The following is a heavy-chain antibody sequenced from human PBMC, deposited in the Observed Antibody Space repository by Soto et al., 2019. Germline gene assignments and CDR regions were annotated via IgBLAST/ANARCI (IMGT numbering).Heavy chain of an antibody. CDR2: ISGSGGST. CDR3: ARRSSGWYFDY. J-gene: IGHJ4*02. CDR1: GFTFSSYA. Sequence: EVQLLESGGGLVQPGGSLRLSCAASGFTFSSYAMSWVRQAPGKGLEWVSAISGSGGSTYYADSVKGRFTISRDNSKNTLYLPMNSLIAEYTAVYYFARRSSGWYFDYWGQGTLVTVSS. V-gene: IGHV3-23*01. D-gene: IGHD6-19*01.